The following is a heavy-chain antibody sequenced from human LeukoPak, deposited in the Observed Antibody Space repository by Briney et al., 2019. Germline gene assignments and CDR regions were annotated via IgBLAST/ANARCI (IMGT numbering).Heavy chain of an antibody. CDR2: ISWNSGSI. J-gene: IGHJ6*02. D-gene: IGHD1-7*01. V-gene: IGHV3-9*01. Sequence: GGSLRLSCAASGFTFDDYAMHWVRQAPGKGLEWVSGISWNSGSIGYADSVKGRFTISRDNAKNSLYLQMNSLRAEDTALYYCAKDTNSYYYYGMDVWGQGTRSPSP. CDR3: AKDTNSYYYYGMDV. CDR1: GFTFDDYA.